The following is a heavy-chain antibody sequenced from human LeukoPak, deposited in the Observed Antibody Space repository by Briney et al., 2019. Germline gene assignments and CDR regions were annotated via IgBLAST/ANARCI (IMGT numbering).Heavy chain of an antibody. Sequence: SETLSLTCTVSGGSILDSTYYWAWVRQPPGKGLEWIATIFYTGNTHYNPSLKSRVTMSVDTVKNQFSLNLNSVTAADTAVYYCARQSSGYYYGWFDPWGQGTLVTVSS. J-gene: IGHJ5*02. CDR3: ARQSSGYYYGWFDP. CDR1: GGSILDSTYY. D-gene: IGHD3-22*01. CDR2: IFYTGNT. V-gene: IGHV4-39*01.